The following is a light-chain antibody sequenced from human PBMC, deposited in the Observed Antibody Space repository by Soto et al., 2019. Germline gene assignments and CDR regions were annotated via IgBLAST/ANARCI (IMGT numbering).Light chain of an antibody. CDR3: SSYTSSSTLYV. V-gene: IGLV2-14*01. CDR2: DVS. CDR1: SSDVGGYNY. Sequence: QSALTQSASVSGSHGQSITISCTGTSSDVGGYNYVSWYQQHPGKAPKLMIYDVSNRPSGVSNRFSGSKSGNTASLTISGLQAEDEADYYCSSYTSSSTLYVFGTGTKLTVL. J-gene: IGLJ1*01.